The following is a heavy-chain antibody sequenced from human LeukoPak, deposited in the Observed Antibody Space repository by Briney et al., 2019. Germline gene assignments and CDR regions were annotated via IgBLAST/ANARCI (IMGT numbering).Heavy chain of an antibody. D-gene: IGHD2-2*01. CDR3: ARDFPHCSSTSCYLALYGMDV. CDR1: GYIFTNYA. V-gene: IGHV7-4-1*02. CDR2: INTNTGNL. J-gene: IGHJ6*02. Sequence: ASVKVSCKASGYIFTNYAMNWVRQAPGQGLEWMGWINTNTGNLTYAQGFTGRFVFSLDTSVSTAYLQISSLKAEDTAVYYCARDFPHCSSTSCYLALYGMDVWGQGATVTVSS.